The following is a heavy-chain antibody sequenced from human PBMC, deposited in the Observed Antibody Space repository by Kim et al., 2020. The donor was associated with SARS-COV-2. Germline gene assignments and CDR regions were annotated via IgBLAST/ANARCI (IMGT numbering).Heavy chain of an antibody. CDR2: IYYSGST. Sequence: SETLSLTCTVYGGSISSGGYYWSWIRQHPGKGREWIGYIYYSGSTYYNPSLKSRVTISVDTSKNQFSLKLSSVTAADTSVYYCARGATIFGVVINAFDI. D-gene: IGHD3-3*01. V-gene: IGHV4-31*03. CDR1: GGSISSGGYY. J-gene: IGHJ3*02. CDR3: ARGATIFGVVINAFDI.